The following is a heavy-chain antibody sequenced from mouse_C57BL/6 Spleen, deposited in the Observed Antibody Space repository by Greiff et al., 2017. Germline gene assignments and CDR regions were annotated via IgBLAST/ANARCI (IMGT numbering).Heavy chain of an antibody. CDR3: ARNYGSSYDFDY. CDR2: ISYDGSN. CDR1: GYSITSGYY. V-gene: IGHV3-6*01. J-gene: IGHJ2*01. D-gene: IGHD1-1*01. Sequence: ESGPGLVKPSQSLSLTCSVTGYSITSGYYWNWIRQFPGNKLEWMGYISYDGSNNYNPSLKNRISITRDTSKNQFFLKLNSVTTEDTATXYCARNYGSSYDFDYWGQGTTLTVSS.